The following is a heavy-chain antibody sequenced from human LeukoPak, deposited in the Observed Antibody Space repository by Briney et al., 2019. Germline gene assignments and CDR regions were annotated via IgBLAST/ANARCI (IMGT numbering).Heavy chain of an antibody. J-gene: IGHJ4*02. D-gene: IGHD5-24*01. V-gene: IGHV4-4*09. CDR2: IYTSGST. CDR3: ARQRWLQSRVDE. CDR1: GGSISSYY. Sequence: PSETLSLTCTVSGGSISSYYWSWIRQPPAKGLEWIGYIYTSGSTNYNPSLKSRVTISVDTSKNQFSLKLSSVTAADAAVYYCARQRWLQSRVDEWGQGTLVTVSS.